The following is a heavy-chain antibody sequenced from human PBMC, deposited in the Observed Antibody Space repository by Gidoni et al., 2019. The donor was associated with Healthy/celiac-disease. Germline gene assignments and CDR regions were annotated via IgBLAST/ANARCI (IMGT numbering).Heavy chain of an antibody. CDR3: AITGRDNSGPFDP. D-gene: IGHD3-3*01. Sequence: EVQLVESGGGLVKPGGSLRLSCAASGFTFSSYSMNWVRQAPGKGLEWVSSISSSSSYIYYADSVKGRFTIARDNAKNSLYLQMNSLRAEDTAVYYCAITGRDNSGPFDPWGQGTLVTVSS. CDR2: ISSSSSYI. V-gene: IGHV3-21*01. CDR1: GFTFSSYS. J-gene: IGHJ5*02.